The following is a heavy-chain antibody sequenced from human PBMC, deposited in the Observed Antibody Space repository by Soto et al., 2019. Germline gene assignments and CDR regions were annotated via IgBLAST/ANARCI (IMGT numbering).Heavy chain of an antibody. CDR3: ARHLLGGWLPGPNYYYGMDV. Sequence: GGSLRLSCAASGFTVSSNYMSWVRQAPGKGLEWVSVIYSGGSTYYADSVKGRFTISRDNSKNTLYLQMNSLRAEDTAVYYCARHLLGGWLPGPNYYYGMDVWGQGTTVTVSS. J-gene: IGHJ6*02. CDR2: IYSGGST. CDR1: GFTVSSNY. V-gene: IGHV3-53*01. D-gene: IGHD3-22*01.